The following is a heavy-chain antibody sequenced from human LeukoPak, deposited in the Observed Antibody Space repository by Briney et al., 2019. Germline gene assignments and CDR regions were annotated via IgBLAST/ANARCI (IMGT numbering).Heavy chain of an antibody. CDR1: GFTFSSYS. V-gene: IGHV3-48*01. J-gene: IGHJ5*02. D-gene: IGHD2-2*01. CDR2: ISSSSSTI. Sequence: GGSLRLSCAASGFTFSSYSMNWVRQAPGKGLEWVSYISSSSSTIYYADSVKGRFTISRDNAKNSLYLQMNSLRAEDTAVYYCARDPGGVVLRFDPWGQGTLVTVSS. CDR3: ARDPGGVVLRFDP.